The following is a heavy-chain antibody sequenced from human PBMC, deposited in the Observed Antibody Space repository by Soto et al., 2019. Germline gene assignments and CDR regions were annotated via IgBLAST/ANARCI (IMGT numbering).Heavy chain of an antibody. V-gene: IGHV1-69*02. D-gene: IGHD2-21*01. Sequence: QVQLVRSGAELKKPGSSVKVSCEASGGSFTSYSFTWVRQAPGQGLEWMGRIIPIQGKANYALKFQDRVTITADRSTRTVYIELTSLRPEDTAVYFCAKSLLFVDHGYMDVWGKGTTVTVSS. CDR3: AKSLLFVDHGYMDV. J-gene: IGHJ6*03. CDR2: IIPIQGKA. CDR1: GGSFTSYS.